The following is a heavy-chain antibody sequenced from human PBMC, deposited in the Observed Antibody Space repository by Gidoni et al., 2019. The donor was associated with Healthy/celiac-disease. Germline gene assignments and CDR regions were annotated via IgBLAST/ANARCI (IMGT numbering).Heavy chain of an antibody. V-gene: IGHV3-53*04. Sequence: EVQLVESGGGLVQPGGFLRLSCAASGFTVSSNYMSWVRQAPGKGLGWVSVIYSGGSTYYADSVKGRFTISRHNSKNTLYLQMNSLRAEDTAVYYCARGYDSSGYWGDAFDIWGQGTMVTVSS. CDR2: IYSGGST. CDR3: ARGYDSSGYWGDAFDI. D-gene: IGHD3-22*01. J-gene: IGHJ3*02. CDR1: GFTVSSNY.